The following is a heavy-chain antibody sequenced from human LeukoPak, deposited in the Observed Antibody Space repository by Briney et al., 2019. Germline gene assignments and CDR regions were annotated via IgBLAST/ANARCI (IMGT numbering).Heavy chain of an antibody. V-gene: IGHV4-4*07. CDR1: GGSISSYY. J-gene: IGHJ6*02. Sequence: PSETLSLTCTVSGGSISSYYWSWIRQPAGKGLEWIGRIYTSGSTNYNPSLKSRVTMSVDTSKNQFSLKLSSVTAADTAVDYCARDGGAVAGTYYYYGMDVWGQGTTVTVSS. D-gene: IGHD6-19*01. CDR2: IYTSGST. CDR3: ARDGGAVAGTYYYYGMDV.